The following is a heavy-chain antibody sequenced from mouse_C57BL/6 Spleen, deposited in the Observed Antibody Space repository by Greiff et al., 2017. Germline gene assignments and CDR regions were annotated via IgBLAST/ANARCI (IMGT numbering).Heavy chain of an antibody. D-gene: IGHD2-4*01. Sequence: VKLMESGAELVKPGASVKISCKASGYAFSSYWMNWVKQRPGKGLEWIGQIYPGDGDTNYNGKFKGKATLTADKSSSTAYMQLSSLTSEDSAVYFCARGYDYDDGYFDYWGQGTTLTVSS. CDR3: ARGYDYDDGYFDY. CDR2: IYPGDGDT. CDR1: GYAFSSYW. J-gene: IGHJ2*01. V-gene: IGHV1-80*01.